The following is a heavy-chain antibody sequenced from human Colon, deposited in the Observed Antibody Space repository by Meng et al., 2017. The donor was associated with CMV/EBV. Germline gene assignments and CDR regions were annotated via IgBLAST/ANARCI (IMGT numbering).Heavy chain of an antibody. V-gene: IGHV3-30-3*01. Sequence: GESLKISCAVSGFTFTSYSMHWVRRAPGKGLEWVAVISYDGSHEYYADSVRGRFTISRDNSKNTLYLQMNSLRAEDTAVYYCVRCSSTSCYRGNWFDPWGQGTLVTVSS. CDR3: VRCSSTSCYRGNWFDP. D-gene: IGHD2-2*01. J-gene: IGHJ5*02. CDR1: GFTFTSYS. CDR2: ISYDGSHE.